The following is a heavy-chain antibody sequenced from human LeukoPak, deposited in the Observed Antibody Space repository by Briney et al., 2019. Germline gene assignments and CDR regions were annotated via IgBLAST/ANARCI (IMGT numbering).Heavy chain of an antibody. V-gene: IGHV4-4*02. Sequence: SETLSLTCAVSGYSISSGYWWSWVRQPPGKGLEWIGEVHHTGRTNYNPSLKSRVTISVDKSKNQFSLKLTSVTAADTAVYYCARNGDYSADSWGQGTLLTVSS. D-gene: IGHD4-17*01. CDR1: GYSISSGYW. CDR2: VHHTGRT. CDR3: ARNGDYSADS. J-gene: IGHJ4*02.